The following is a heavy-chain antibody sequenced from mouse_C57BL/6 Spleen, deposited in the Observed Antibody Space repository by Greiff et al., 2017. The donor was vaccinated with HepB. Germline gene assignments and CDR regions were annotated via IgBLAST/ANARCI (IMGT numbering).Heavy chain of an antibody. J-gene: IGHJ4*01. CDR3: ARHEGSYFQGVYYAMDY. V-gene: IGHV1-62-2*01. D-gene: IGHD1-1*01. Sequence: VKLQQSGAELVKPGASVKLSCKASGYTFTEYTIHWVKQRSGQGLEWIGWFYPGSGSIKYNEKFKDKATLTADKSSSTVYMELSRLTSEDSAVYFCARHEGSYFQGVYYAMDYWGQGTSVTVSS. CDR1: GYTFTEYT. CDR2: FYPGSGSI.